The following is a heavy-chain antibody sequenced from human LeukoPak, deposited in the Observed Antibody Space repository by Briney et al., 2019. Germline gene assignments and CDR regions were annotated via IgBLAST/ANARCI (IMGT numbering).Heavy chain of an antibody. CDR3: AREFLASRRNWVDA. CDR1: GDSLSSGTDY. J-gene: IGHJ5*02. Sequence: SQTLSLTCAVSGDSLSSGTDYWSWIRQPAGQGLEWIGRIYTTGITNYNPSLKSRVTISVDTSKNQFSLNLTSVTAADTAVYYCAREFLASRRNWVDAGGQGILVTVSS. CDR2: IYTTGIT. V-gene: IGHV4-61*02. D-gene: IGHD6-6*01.